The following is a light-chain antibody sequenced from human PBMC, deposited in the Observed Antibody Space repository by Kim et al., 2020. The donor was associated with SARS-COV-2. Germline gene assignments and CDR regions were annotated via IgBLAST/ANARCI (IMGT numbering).Light chain of an antibody. J-gene: IGKJ5*01. Sequence: EMVLTQSPGTVSLSPGETGTLSCRASQNIRGDSLAWYQQRPGQAPRDLIYGASSRATGMPDRFSASGSGTDFTLTISRLQPEDFAVYDCQQYVDSPSTFGQGTRLEIK. V-gene: IGKV3-20*01. CDR2: GAS. CDR3: QQYVDSPST. CDR1: QNIRGDS.